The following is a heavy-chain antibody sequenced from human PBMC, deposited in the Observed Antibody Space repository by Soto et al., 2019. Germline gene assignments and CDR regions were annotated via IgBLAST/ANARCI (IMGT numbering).Heavy chain of an antibody. V-gene: IGHV4-59*01. J-gene: IGHJ4*02. CDR2: IYNSGST. CDR3: VGIGRRTAVIGTVYFFDY. Sequence: SETLSLTCTVSGDSISSYYWSWIRQPPGRGPEWIGYIYNSGSTNYNPSLKSRVTISVDTSQNQFSLKLTSVTAADTAVYYCVGIGRRTAVIGTVYFFDYWGQGILVTVYS. D-gene: IGHD4-17*01. CDR1: GDSISSYY.